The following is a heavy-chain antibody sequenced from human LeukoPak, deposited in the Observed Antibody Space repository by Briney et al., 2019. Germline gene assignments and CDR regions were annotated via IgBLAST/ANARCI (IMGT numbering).Heavy chain of an antibody. CDR2: INHSGST. CDR3: ARLKDHDFWSGYYIDY. J-gene: IGHJ4*02. CDR1: GGSFSGYY. V-gene: IGHV4-34*01. Sequence: MPSETLSLTCAVYGGSFSGYYWSWIRQPPGKGLEWIGEINHSGSTNYNPSLKSRVTISVDTSKNQFSLKLSSVTAADTAVYYCARLKDHDFWSGYYIDYWGQGTLVTLSS. D-gene: IGHD3-3*01.